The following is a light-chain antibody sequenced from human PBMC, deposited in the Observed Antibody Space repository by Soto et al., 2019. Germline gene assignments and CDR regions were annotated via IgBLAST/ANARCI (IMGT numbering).Light chain of an antibody. J-gene: IGLJ1*01. CDR1: SSDVGGYNY. CDR2: DVS. CDR3: SSYTSSSTLYV. Sequence: QSLLTQPASVSGSPGQSLTISCTGTSSDVGGYNYVSWYQQHPGKAPKLMIYDVSNRPSGVSNRFSGSKSGNTASLTISGPQAEDEADYYCSSYTSSSTLYVFGTGTKVTVL. V-gene: IGLV2-14*01.